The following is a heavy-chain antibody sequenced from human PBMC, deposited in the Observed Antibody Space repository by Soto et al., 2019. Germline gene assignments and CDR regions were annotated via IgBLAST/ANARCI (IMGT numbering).Heavy chain of an antibody. J-gene: IGHJ5*02. CDR2: IYFRGTT. CDR1: GGSISSYY. D-gene: IGHD3-3*01. Sequence: PSETLSLTCTVSGGSISSYYWSWIRQPPGKGLEWIGYIYFRGTTNYNPSLKSRVTMSADTSKNQFSLKLNSVTAADTAVYYCARVGTIFGVVKNWFDPWGQGTLVTVSS. CDR3: ARVGTIFGVVKNWFDP. V-gene: IGHV4-59*01.